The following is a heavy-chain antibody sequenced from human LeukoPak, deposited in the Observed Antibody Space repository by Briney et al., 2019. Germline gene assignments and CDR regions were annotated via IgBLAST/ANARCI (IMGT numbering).Heavy chain of an antibody. V-gene: IGHV4-61*01. CDR3: ARSQNYYGSGDY. CDR2: IYYSGST. D-gene: IGHD3-10*01. CDR1: GDSISNGNYY. Sequence: SETLSLTCTVSGDSISNGNYYWSWLRQPPGKALEWIGYIYYSGSTYYNPSLEGRVTISVDTSKNQFSVKLRSVTAADTAVYYCARSQNYYGSGDYWSQGTLVTVSS. J-gene: IGHJ4*02.